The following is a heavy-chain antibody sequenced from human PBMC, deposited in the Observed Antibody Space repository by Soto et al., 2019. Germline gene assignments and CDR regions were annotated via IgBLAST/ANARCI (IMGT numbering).Heavy chain of an antibody. CDR1: GYTFTEYA. CDR2: MNAGVGNT. Sequence: ASVKVSCKASGYTFTEYALHWVRHAPGQRLEWMGWMNAGVGNTLYSQKFQGRITITRDTSASTAYMELNSLKSEDTAIYYCARDSGYTFGSLNYWGPGTLVTVSS. CDR3: ARDSGYTFGSLNY. V-gene: IGHV1-3*01. J-gene: IGHJ4*02. D-gene: IGHD5-18*01.